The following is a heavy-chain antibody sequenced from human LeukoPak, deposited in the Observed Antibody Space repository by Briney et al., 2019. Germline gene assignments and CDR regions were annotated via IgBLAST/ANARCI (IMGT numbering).Heavy chain of an antibody. D-gene: IGHD3-10*01. CDR3: ARHYPYGSGSYSPFYFDY. CDR2: IYYSGST. CDR1: GDSISSYY. V-gene: IGHV4-59*08. J-gene: IGHJ4*02. Sequence: SETLSLTCTVSGDSISSYYWSWTLQPPGKGLEWIGYIYYSGSTNYNPSLKSRVTISVDTSKNQFSLKLSSVTAADTGVYYCARHYPYGSGSYSPFYFDYWGQGTLVTVSS.